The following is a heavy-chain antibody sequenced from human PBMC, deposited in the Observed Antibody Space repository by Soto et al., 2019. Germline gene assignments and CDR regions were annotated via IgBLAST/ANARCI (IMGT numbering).Heavy chain of an antibody. CDR1: GLTLTDAW. V-gene: IGHV3-15*07. D-gene: IGHD3-22*01. CDR3: AYCRDSRSGHFDS. CDR2: LKSKTNGGTA. Sequence: EVQLVESGGGLVRPGASLRLYRTASGLTLTDAWMKWVLQAPGKGLEWLGRLKSKTNGGTADYAAHVRGRFTILRDDSKNMLYLEMNSLNTEDTAVCYCAYCRDSRSGHFDSWGQGTLVTVSS. J-gene: IGHJ4*02.